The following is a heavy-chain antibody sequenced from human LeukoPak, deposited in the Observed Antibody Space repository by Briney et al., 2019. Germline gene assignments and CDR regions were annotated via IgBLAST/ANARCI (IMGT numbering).Heavy chain of an antibody. Sequence: GGSLRLSRAVSGFTFSSYWMHWVRQAPGKGLVWVSRINTDGSSTNYADSVRGRFTISRDNAKNTLYLQMNSLRAEDTAVYYCARGYCSGGSCYSMYYFDYWGQGTLVTVSS. J-gene: IGHJ4*02. CDR1: GFTFSSYW. CDR2: INTDGSST. D-gene: IGHD2-15*01. CDR3: ARGYCSGGSCYSMYYFDY. V-gene: IGHV3-74*01.